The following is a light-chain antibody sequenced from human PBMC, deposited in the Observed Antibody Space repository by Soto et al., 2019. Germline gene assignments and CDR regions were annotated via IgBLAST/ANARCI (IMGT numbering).Light chain of an antibody. CDR2: AAS. J-gene: IGKJ2*01. V-gene: IGKV1-39*01. CDR3: QQSYSAPVL. Sequence: DIQMTQSPSSLSASVGDRVTITCRASQSISSYLNWYQQKPGKAPILLIYAASSLQSGVPSRFSGSGSGTDFTLTISSLQPEDFATYYCQQSYSAPVLFGQGTKLEIK. CDR1: QSISSY.